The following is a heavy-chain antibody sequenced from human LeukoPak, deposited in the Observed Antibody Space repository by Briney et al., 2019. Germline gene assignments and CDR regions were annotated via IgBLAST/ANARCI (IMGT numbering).Heavy chain of an antibody. V-gene: IGHV3-74*01. CDR2: ITSDGSTT. D-gene: IGHD6-19*01. CDR1: GFTFSSYW. Sequence: GGSLRLSCAASGFTFSSYWMHWVRQAPGKGLVWVSYITSDGSTTTYADSVKGRFTISRDTSKNTLYLQMNSLRAEDTAVYYCARDQGYSSGSDYWGQGTLVTVSS. J-gene: IGHJ4*02. CDR3: ARDQGYSSGSDY.